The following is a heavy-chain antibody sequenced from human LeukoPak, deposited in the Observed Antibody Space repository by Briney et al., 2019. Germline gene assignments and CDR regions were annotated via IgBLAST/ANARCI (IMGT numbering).Heavy chain of an antibody. CDR3: AREAAYYYDSSGYGVDYYYYYMDV. V-gene: IGHV4-4*07. D-gene: IGHD3-22*01. CDR2: IYTSGST. CDR1: GGSISSYY. J-gene: IGHJ6*03. Sequence: SETLSHTCTVSGGSISSYYWSWIRQPAGKGLEWIGRIYTSGSTNYNPSLKSRVTMSVDTSKNQFSLKLSSVTAADTAVYYCAREAAYYYDSSGYGVDYYYYYMDVWGKGTTVTVSS.